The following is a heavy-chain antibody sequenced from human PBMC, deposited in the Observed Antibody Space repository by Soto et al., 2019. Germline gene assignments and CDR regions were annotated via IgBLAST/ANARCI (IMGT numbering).Heavy chain of an antibody. Sequence: GGSLRLSCAASGFTFSNAWMSWVRQAPGEGLEWVGRIKSKTDGGTTDYAAPVKGRFTISRDDSKNTLYLQMNSLKTEDTAVYYCTTLYGSSWYSYYYYYYGMDVWGQGTTVTVSS. CDR2: IKSKTDGGTT. V-gene: IGHV3-15*01. J-gene: IGHJ6*02. CDR3: TTLYGSSWYSYYYYYYGMDV. D-gene: IGHD6-13*01. CDR1: GFTFSNAW.